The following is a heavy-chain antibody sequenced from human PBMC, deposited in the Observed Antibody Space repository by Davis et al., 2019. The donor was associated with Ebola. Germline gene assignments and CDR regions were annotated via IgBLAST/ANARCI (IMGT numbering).Heavy chain of an antibody. V-gene: IGHV3-23*01. D-gene: IGHD3/OR15-3a*01. CDR2: ISGSGGST. Sequence: GGSLRLSCAASGFTFSSYAMSWVRQAPGKGLEWVSAISGSGGSTYYADSVKGRFTISRDNSKNTLYLQMNSLRAEDTAVYYCAKWETGFLDWGYFDYWGQGTLVTVSS. CDR3: AKWETGFLDWGYFDY. J-gene: IGHJ4*02. CDR1: GFTFSSYA.